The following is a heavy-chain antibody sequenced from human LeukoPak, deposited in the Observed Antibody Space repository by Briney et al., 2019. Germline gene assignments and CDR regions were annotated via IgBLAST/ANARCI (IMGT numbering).Heavy chain of an antibody. D-gene: IGHD1-26*01. J-gene: IGHJ4*02. Sequence: AGGSLRLSCAASGFTFSDFWMHWVRQAPGKGLVWVSRINSGGTVTNYADSVKGRFTISRDNAKNTLYLQMNSLRAEDTAVYYCARGAIVGANFDYWGQGTLVTVSS. CDR2: INSGGTVT. V-gene: IGHV3-74*01. CDR1: GFTFSDFW. CDR3: ARGAIVGANFDY.